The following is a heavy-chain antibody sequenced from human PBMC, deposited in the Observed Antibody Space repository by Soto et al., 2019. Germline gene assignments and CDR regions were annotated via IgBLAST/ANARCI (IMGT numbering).Heavy chain of an antibody. CDR3: AKAFSGSDALDF. CDR1: GFSFEDYS. J-gene: IGHJ3*01. CDR2: IEWDGATT. V-gene: IGHV3-43*01. Sequence: VQLVESGGVVVQPGGSLRLSCAASGFSFEDYSMHWVRQAPGKGLEWVSLIEWDGATTSYADSVKGRFTISRDNNKASLHLQMNSLRTEDTAMYYCAKAFSGSDALDFWGQGTFVTVSS. D-gene: IGHD5-12*01.